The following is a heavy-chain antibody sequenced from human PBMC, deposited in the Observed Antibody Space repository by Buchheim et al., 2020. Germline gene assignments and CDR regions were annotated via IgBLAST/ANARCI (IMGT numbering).Heavy chain of an antibody. CDR1: GGSISSGDYY. CDR3: ARVNPRSNGGLDY. D-gene: IGHD1-1*01. J-gene: IGHJ4*02. CDR2: ISYSGST. V-gene: IGHV4-30-4*01. Sequence: QVQLQESGPGLVKPSQTLSLTCTVSGGSISSGDYYWSWIRQPPGKGLEWIGYISYSGSTYYNPSLKSRVIISVDTTNNPFSLKLSSVTAADTAVYYCARVNPRSNGGLDYWGQGTL.